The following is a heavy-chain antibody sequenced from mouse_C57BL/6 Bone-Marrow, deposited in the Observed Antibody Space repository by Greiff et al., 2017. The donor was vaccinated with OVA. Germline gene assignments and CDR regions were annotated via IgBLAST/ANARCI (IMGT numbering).Heavy chain of an antibody. J-gene: IGHJ4*01. CDR3: ARSRGTTGGFYYYAMDY. CDR1: GYTFTDYY. CDR2: INPYNGGT. Sequence: EVQLQQSGPVLVKPGASVKMSCKASGYTFTDYYMNWVKQSHGKSLEWIGVINPYNGGTSYNQKFKGKATLTVDKSSSTAYMELNSLTSEDSAVYYCARSRGTTGGFYYYAMDYWGQGTSVTVSS. V-gene: IGHV1-19*01. D-gene: IGHD2-14*01.